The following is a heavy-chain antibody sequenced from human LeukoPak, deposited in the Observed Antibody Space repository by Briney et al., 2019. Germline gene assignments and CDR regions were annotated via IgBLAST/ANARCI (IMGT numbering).Heavy chain of an antibody. Sequence: GGSLRLSCTASGLTFSTSGFNWVRQAPGKGLEWVASIGPTGSDRYHADSIKGRFTISRDNANNFLYLQMNSLRAEDTAVYYCATETNVRHCDYWGQGTLLTVSS. CDR1: GLTFSTSG. CDR2: IGPTGSDR. J-gene: IGHJ4*02. V-gene: IGHV3-21*06. D-gene: IGHD1-14*01. CDR3: ATETNVRHCDY.